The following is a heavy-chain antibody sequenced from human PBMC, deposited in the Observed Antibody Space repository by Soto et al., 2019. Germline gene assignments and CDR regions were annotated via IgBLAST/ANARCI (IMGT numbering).Heavy chain of an antibody. CDR1: GYTFTSSW. D-gene: IGHD3-22*01. CDR3: VSPDSSGYYPY. V-gene: IGHV5-51*01. Sequence: GESLKISCKGSGYTFTSSWIGWVRQMPGKGLEWMGIIYPDNSDTRYSPSFQGQVTISVDKSIRTAYLQWRSLKASDTAMYYCVSPDSSGYYPYWGQGTLVTVPQ. J-gene: IGHJ4*02. CDR2: IYPDNSDT.